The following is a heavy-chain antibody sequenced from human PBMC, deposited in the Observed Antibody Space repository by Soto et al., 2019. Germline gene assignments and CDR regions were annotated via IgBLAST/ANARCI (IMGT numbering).Heavy chain of an antibody. J-gene: IGHJ3*02. CDR3: ARGLAKWAPGAFDI. Sequence: ASVKVSCKASGYTFSIYGLIWVRQAPGQGLEWMGWISTDTGHTSYAQNLQGRVTMTTDTSTSTAYMEVRSLRSDDTAVYYCARGLAKWAPGAFDIWGQGTVVTVS. D-gene: IGHD1-26*01. CDR2: ISTDTGHT. V-gene: IGHV1-18*01. CDR1: GYTFSIYG.